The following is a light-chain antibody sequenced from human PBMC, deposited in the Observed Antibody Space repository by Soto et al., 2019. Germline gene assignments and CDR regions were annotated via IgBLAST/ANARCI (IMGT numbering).Light chain of an antibody. CDR2: DVS. CDR3: SSYTSSSTPYV. CDR1: SSDVGGYNY. Sequence: SVLTQPASVSGCRGQRITISCTGTSSDVGGYNYVSWYQQHPGKAPKLMIYDVSNRPSGVSNRFSGSKSGNTASLTISGLQAEDEADYYCSSYTSSSTPYVFGTGTKVTVL. V-gene: IGLV2-14*01. J-gene: IGLJ1*01.